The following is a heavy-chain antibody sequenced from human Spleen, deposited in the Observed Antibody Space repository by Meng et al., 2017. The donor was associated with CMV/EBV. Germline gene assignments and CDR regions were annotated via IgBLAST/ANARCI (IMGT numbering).Heavy chain of an antibody. CDR3: ARVGSTGNAFDI. Sequence: SETLSLTCGVYGGSFSGYYWSWIRQPPGKGLEWIGEINHSGGSYYNPSLKSRFTISVDTSKNQFSLKLSSVTAADTAVYYCARVGSTGNAFDIWGRGTMVTVS. J-gene: IGHJ3*02. D-gene: IGHD1-1*01. V-gene: IGHV4-34*01. CDR1: GGSFSGYY. CDR2: INHSGGS.